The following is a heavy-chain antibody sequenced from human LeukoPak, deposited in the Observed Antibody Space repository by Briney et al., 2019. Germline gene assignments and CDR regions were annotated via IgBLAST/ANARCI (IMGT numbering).Heavy chain of an antibody. J-gene: IGHJ5*02. V-gene: IGHV4-39*07. CDR3: ARDRGLRHYYDSSGYYPRPYNWFDP. D-gene: IGHD3-22*01. Sequence: SETLSLTCTVSGGSISSSSYYWGWIRQPPGKGLEWIGSIYYNGSTYYNPSLKSRVTISVDTSKNQFSLKLSSVTAADTAVYYCARDRGLRHYYDSSGYYPRPYNWFDPWGQGTLVTVSS. CDR1: GGSISSSSYY. CDR2: IYYNGST.